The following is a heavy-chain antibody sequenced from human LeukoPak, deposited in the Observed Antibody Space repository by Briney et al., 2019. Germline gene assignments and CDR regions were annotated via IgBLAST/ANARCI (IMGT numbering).Heavy chain of an antibody. CDR3: ASCYYDSSGYQGAFDI. V-gene: IGHV1-46*01. J-gene: IGHJ3*02. Sequence: ASVKVSCKASGYTFTSYYMHWVRQAPGQGLEWMGMINPSGGSTSYAQKFQGRVTMTRDTSTSTVYMELSSLRSEDTAVYYCASCYYDSSGYQGAFDIWGQGTMVTVSS. CDR2: INPSGGST. D-gene: IGHD3-22*01. CDR1: GYTFTSYY.